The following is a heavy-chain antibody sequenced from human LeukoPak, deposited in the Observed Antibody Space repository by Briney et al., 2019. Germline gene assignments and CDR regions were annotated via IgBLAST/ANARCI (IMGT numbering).Heavy chain of an antibody. V-gene: IGHV1-2*06. CDR1: GYTFTGYY. D-gene: IGHD3-22*01. CDR2: INPNSGGT. J-gene: IGHJ3*02. Sequence: PSVKVSCKASGYTFTGYYMHWVPQAPGQGLEWMGRINPNSGGTNYAQKFQGRVTMTRDTSISTAYMELSRLRSDDTAVYYCASVYYDSSGYWDAFDIWGQGTMVTVSS. CDR3: ASVYYDSSGYWDAFDI.